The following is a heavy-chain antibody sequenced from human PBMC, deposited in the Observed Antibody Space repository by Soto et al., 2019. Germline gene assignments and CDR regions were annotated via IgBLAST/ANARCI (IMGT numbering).Heavy chain of an antibody. CDR3: AREIKTTAIKYYYYGMDV. CDR2: IKQDGSEK. J-gene: IGHJ6*02. V-gene: IGHV3-7*01. CDR1: GFTFSSYW. D-gene: IGHD4-4*01. Sequence: QPVGSLRLSCAASGFTFSSYWMNWGRQAPGKGLEWVANIKQDGSEKYYVDSVKGRFTISRDNAKNSLYLQMNSLRAEDTAVYYCAREIKTTAIKYYYYGMDVWGQGTTVTVSS.